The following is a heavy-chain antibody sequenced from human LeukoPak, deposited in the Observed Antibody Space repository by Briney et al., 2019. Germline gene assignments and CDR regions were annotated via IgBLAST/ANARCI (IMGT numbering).Heavy chain of an antibody. CDR2: ITWNGGST. J-gene: IGHJ6*03. V-gene: IGHV3-20*04. D-gene: IGHD2-15*01. Sequence: GGSLRLSCAASGFSFNDYGMSWVRQAPGQGPEWVSGITWNGGSTDYAASVKGRFTISRDDAKNSLYLQMNSLRDEDTALYYCVRGGGSIRHSYYYYVDVWGKGTSVTVSS. CDR3: VRGGGSIRHSYYYYVDV. CDR1: GFSFNDYG.